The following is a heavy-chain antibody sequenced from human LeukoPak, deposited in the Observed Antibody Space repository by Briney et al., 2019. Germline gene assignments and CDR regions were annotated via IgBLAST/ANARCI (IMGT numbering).Heavy chain of an antibody. J-gene: IGHJ4*02. CDR1: GFTFSNYA. CDR2: ISYDGTMT. Sequence: PGRSLTLSCAASGFTFSNYAMHWVRQAPGKGLEWVSGISYDGTMTYYSDSLKGRFTNSGDNSKNTLYLQMNSLRAEDTAVYYCAKDHVTIFGVAYDYWGQGTLVTVSS. D-gene: IGHD3-3*01. CDR3: AKDHVTIFGVAYDY. V-gene: IGHV3-30*04.